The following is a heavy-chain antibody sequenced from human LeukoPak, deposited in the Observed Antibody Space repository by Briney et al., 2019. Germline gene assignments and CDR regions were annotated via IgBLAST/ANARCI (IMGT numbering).Heavy chain of an antibody. V-gene: IGHV4-34*01. J-gene: IGHJ5*02. CDR3: ARRVVVVAATERCDWFDP. D-gene: IGHD2-15*01. Sequence: SETLSLTCAVYGGSFSGYYWSWIRQPPGKGLEWIGEINHSGSTNYNPSLKRRVTISVDTSKNQFSLKLSSVTAADTAVYYCARRVVVVAATERCDWFDPWGQGTLVTVSS. CDR1: GGSFSGYY. CDR2: INHSGST.